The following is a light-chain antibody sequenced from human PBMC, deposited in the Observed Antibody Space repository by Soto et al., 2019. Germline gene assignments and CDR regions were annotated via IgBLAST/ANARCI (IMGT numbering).Light chain of an antibody. J-gene: IGKJ4*01. V-gene: IGKV1-5*01. Sequence: DIQMTQSPSTLSASIGDRVTITCRASQSITTFLAWYQQKPGKAPQILIYDASKLEPGVPSRLSGGGSGTEFTLTISSLQPDDFATYYCQQYSTYPLTFGGGTTVEIK. CDR2: DAS. CDR1: QSITTF. CDR3: QQYSTYPLT.